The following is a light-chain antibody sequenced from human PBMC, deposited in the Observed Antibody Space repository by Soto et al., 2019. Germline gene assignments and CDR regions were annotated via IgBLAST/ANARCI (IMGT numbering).Light chain of an antibody. Sequence: SYELTQPPSVSVTPGQTARVTCGGNNIGRKSVHWYQQKPGQAPAMVMYAGSNRPSGIPERVSGSISGDTATLTISRVEPGDEAGYYCLVWDSSSEHPVFGGGTQLTVL. CDR2: AGS. V-gene: IGLV3-21*02. CDR3: LVWDSSSEHPV. J-gene: IGLJ7*01. CDR1: NIGRKS.